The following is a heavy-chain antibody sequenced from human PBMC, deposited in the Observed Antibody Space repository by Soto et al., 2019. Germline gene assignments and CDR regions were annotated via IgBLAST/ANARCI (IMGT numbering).Heavy chain of an antibody. CDR2: IIPIFGTA. CDR1: GGTFSSYA. Sequence: ASVKVSCKASGGTFSSYAISWVRQAPGQGLEWMGGIIPIFGTANYAQKFQGRVTITADESTSTAYMELSSLRSEDTAVYYCARGCSGGSCYPPGYNWFDPWGQGTLVTVS. J-gene: IGHJ5*02. D-gene: IGHD2-15*01. CDR3: ARGCSGGSCYPPGYNWFDP. V-gene: IGHV1-69*13.